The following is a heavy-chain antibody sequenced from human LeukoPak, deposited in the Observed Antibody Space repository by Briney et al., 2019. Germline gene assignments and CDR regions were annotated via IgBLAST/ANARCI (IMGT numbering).Heavy chain of an antibody. D-gene: IGHD3-10*01. Sequence: PGGSLRLSCAASGFTFSSYSMNWVRQAPGKGLEWVSSISSSSSYIYYADTVKGRFTISRDNAKNSLYLQMNSLRAEDTAVYYCARDAYYGSGSYDYWGQGTLVTVSS. V-gene: IGHV3-21*01. CDR3: ARDAYYGSGSYDY. CDR1: GFTFSSYS. CDR2: ISSSSSYI. J-gene: IGHJ4*02.